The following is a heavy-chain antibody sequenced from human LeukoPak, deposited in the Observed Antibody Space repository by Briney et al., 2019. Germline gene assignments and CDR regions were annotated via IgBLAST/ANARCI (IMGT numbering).Heavy chain of an antibody. J-gene: IGHJ4*02. Sequence: AGGSLRLSCAASGFTFDDYAMHWVRQAPGKGLEWVSGISWNSGSIGYADSVKGRFTISRDNAKSSLYLQMNSLRAEDMALYYCARGADDFWSGYPQPFDYWGQGTLVTVSS. CDR2: ISWNSGSI. CDR1: GFTFDDYA. CDR3: ARGADDFWSGYPQPFDY. V-gene: IGHV3-9*03. D-gene: IGHD3-3*01.